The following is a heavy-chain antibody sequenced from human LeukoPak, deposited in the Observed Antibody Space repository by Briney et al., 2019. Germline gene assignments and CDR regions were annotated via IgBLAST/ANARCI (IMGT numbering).Heavy chain of an antibody. CDR3: ARARRGSSYYFDN. CDR2: ISPSGTDI. CDR1: GFTFTDTY. D-gene: IGHD6-6*01. V-gene: IGHV3-11*01. Sequence: TGGSLRLSCAVSGFTFTDTYMTWIRQAPGKGLESLSYISPSGTDISYADSVKGRFTISRDNAKNSLYLQMNSLRAEDTALYNCARARRGSSYYFDNWGQGTLVTVSS. J-gene: IGHJ4*02.